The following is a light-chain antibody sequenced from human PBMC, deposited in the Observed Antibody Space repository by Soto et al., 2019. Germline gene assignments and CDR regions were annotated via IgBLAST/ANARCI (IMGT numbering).Light chain of an antibody. Sequence: QLVLTQSPSASASLGASVKLTCTLSSGHSSYAIAWHQQQPAKGPRYLMKVYSDGSHNKGDGIPDRFSGSSSGTERYLSISSLQSEDEADYYCTSYTSSGIHVLFGGGTKLTVL. CDR2: VYSDGSH. CDR1: SGHSSYA. CDR3: TSYTSSGIHVL. J-gene: IGLJ2*01. V-gene: IGLV4-69*01.